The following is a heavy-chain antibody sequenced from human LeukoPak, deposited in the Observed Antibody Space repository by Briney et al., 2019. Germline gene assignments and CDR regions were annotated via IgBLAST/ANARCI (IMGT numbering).Heavy chain of an antibody. D-gene: IGHD3-22*01. J-gene: IGHJ4*02. CDR2: IYYSGST. Sequence: SETLSLTCTVAGGSISSYYWSWIRQPPRKGLEWIVYIYYSGSTNYNPSLKSRVTISVDTSKNQFSLKLSSVTAADTAVYYCARGSHYYDSSGYLYYFDYWGQGTLVTVSS. CDR3: ARGSHYYDSSGYLYYFDY. V-gene: IGHV4-59*01. CDR1: GGSISSYY.